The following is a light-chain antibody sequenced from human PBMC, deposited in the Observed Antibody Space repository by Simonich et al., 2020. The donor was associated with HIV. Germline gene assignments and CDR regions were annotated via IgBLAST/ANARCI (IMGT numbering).Light chain of an antibody. CDR2: DVS. Sequence: QSALTQPASVSGSPGQSITIPCTGTSSDVGSYNYVSWYQQHPGKAPKLMIYDVSKRPSGVSDRVSGSKSGNTASLTISGLEAEDEADYYCCSYAGSSPYVVFGGGTKLTVL. CDR1: SSDVGSYNY. V-gene: IGLV2-23*02. J-gene: IGLJ2*01. CDR3: CSYAGSSPYVV.